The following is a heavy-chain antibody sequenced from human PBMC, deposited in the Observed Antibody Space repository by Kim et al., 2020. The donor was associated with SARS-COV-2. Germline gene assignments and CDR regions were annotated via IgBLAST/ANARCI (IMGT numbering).Heavy chain of an antibody. CDR1: GFTFSSSA. J-gene: IGHJ3*02. CDR2: ISGSGATT. Sequence: GGSLRLSCAASGFTFSSSAMSWVRQAPGKGLEWVSVISGSGATTYYADSVKGRFTISRDNSKNTLYLQMNSLRAEDTAVYYCAKSHWGLHLDAFDIWGQGTMVTVSS. D-gene: IGHD4-4*01. V-gene: IGHV3-23*01. CDR3: AKSHWGLHLDAFDI.